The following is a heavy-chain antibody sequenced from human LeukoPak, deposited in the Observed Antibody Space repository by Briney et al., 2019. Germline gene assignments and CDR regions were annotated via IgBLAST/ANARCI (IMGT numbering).Heavy chain of an antibody. J-gene: IGHJ4*02. V-gene: IGHV1-69*04. CDR2: IIPFLGIA. CDR1: GGTFSSYA. D-gene: IGHD3-22*01. CDR3: ARDEYYYDSSGSPDY. Sequence: SVKVSCKASGGTFSSYAISWVRQAPGQGLEWMGRIIPFLGIANYAQKFQGRVTITADKSTSTAYMELSSLRSEDTAVYYCARDEYYYDSSGSPDYWGQGTLVTVSS.